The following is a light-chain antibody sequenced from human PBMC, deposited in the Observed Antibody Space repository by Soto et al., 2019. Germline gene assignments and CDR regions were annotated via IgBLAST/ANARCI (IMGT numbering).Light chain of an antibody. CDR3: QQLKSYPLS. CDR2: AAS. CDR1: QDISSY. J-gene: IGKJ4*01. V-gene: IGKV1-9*01. Sequence: DIQLTQSPSFLSASVGDRXTITCRTSQDISSYLAWYQQKPGKAPQLLISAASTLQSGVPSRFSGSGSGTEFTLTISSLQPEDFATYYCQQLKSYPLSFGGGTKVEI.